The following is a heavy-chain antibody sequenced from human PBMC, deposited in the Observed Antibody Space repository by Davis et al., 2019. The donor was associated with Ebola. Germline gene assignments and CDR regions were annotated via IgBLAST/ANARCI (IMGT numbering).Heavy chain of an antibody. Sequence: MPSETLSLTCTVSGGSVSSGSYYWSWIRQPPGKGLEWIGYIYYSGSTNYNPSLKSRVTISVDTSKNQFSLKLSSVTAADTAVYYCARGRIRVPPGMDVWGQGTTVTVSS. CDR1: GGSVSSGSYY. CDR2: IYYSGST. V-gene: IGHV4-61*01. CDR3: ARGRIRVPPGMDV. J-gene: IGHJ6*02.